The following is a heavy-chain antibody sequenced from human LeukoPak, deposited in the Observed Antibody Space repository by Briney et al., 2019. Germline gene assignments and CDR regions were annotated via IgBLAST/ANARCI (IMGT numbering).Heavy chain of an antibody. CDR3: ARGKRRYDILTGPTTFYGMDV. Sequence: PGGSLRLSCAASGFTFSSYDMHWVRHATGKGLEWVSAICTAGDTYYPGSVKGRFTISRENAKNSLYLQMNSLRAGDTAVYYCARGKRRYDILTGPTTFYGMDVWGQGTTVTVSS. D-gene: IGHD3-9*01. CDR1: GFTFSSYD. V-gene: IGHV3-13*01. J-gene: IGHJ6*02. CDR2: ICTAGDT.